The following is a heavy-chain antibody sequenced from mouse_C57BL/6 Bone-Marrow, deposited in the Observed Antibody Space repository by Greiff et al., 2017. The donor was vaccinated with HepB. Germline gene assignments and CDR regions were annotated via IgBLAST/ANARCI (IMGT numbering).Heavy chain of an antibody. CDR1: GYTFTNYW. Sequence: VQLKESGAELVRPGTSVKMSCKASGYTFTNYWIGWAKQRPGHGLEWIGDIYPGGGYTNYNEKFKGKATLTADKSSSTAYMQFSSLTSEDSAIYYCARGGDPYAMDYWGQGTSVTVSS. CDR2: IYPGGGYT. V-gene: IGHV1-63*01. CDR3: ARGGDPYAMDY. J-gene: IGHJ4*01. D-gene: IGHD2-13*01.